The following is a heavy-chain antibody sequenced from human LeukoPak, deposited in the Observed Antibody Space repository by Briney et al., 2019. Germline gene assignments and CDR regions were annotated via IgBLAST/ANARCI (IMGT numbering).Heavy chain of an antibody. CDR2: IYPGDSDT. CDR3: ARLSSVVAALYY. Sequence: GESLKISCKGSGYSFTSYWIGWVRQMPGKGLEWMGLIYPGDSDTRYSPSFQGQVTISADNSITTAYLQWSSLKASDTAIYYCARLSSVVAALYYWGQGTLVTVSS. J-gene: IGHJ4*02. CDR1: GYSFTSYW. D-gene: IGHD2-15*01. V-gene: IGHV5-51*01.